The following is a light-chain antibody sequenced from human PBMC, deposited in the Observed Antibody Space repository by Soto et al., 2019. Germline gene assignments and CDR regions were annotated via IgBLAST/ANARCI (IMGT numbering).Light chain of an antibody. CDR1: QSVNSY. CDR3: QQRGNFA. CDR2: DAS. J-gene: IGKJ4*01. V-gene: IGKV3-11*01. Sequence: EIVLTQSPATLSLSPGERATLSCRAGQSVNSYLAWYQQKPGQAPRLLIYDASNRATGIPARFSGSGSGTDFPLTISSLQPEDSAVYYCQQRGNFAVGGGTKLEIK.